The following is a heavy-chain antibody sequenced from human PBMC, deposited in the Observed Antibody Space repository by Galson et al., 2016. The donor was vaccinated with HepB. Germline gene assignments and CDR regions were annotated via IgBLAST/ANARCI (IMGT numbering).Heavy chain of an antibody. J-gene: IGHJ6*02. D-gene: IGHD3-3*01. CDR1: GFTVYGNY. CDR2: IYSRGDT. V-gene: IGHV3-53*01. Sequence: SLRLSCAASGFTVYGNYMSWVRQAPGKGLEWVSMIYSRGDTYYADSVKGRFTISRDFSKNTVSLQIGSLTAEGTALYYCARVVGFWNGYSYLFHGLDVWGQGTTVTVSS. CDR3: ARVVGFWNGYSYLFHGLDV.